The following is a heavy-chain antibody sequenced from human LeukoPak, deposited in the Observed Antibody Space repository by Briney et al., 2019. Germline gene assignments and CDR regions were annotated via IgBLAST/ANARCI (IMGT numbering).Heavy chain of an antibody. CDR2: IHPGTGDT. D-gene: IGHD3-10*01. Sequence: ASVKVSCKASGHTFTAYYMHWVRQAPGQGLEWMGWIHPGTGDTKYAQKFQGRVTVTGDTSITTAYMELSSLRSDDTAAYYCASYASGYNWLKAWGQGTLVTVSS. J-gene: IGHJ5*02. V-gene: IGHV1-2*02. CDR1: GHTFTAYY. CDR3: ASYASGYNWLKA.